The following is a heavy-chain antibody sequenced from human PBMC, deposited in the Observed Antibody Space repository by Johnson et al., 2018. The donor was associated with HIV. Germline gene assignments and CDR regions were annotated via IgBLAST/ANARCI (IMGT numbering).Heavy chain of an antibody. CDR1: GISFDDYG. Sequence: AQLVESGGGVVLPGGSLRLSCAASGISFDDYGMSWVRQAPGKGLQWVSAISYSGSSTYYADSVKGRFTISRDNSRSTVYLHMINLRADDTALYYCAREISRYYYDYAAFDLWGQGTTVTVSS. D-gene: IGHD3-22*01. CDR3: AREISRYYYDYAAFDL. V-gene: IGHV3-20*04. J-gene: IGHJ3*01. CDR2: ISYSGSST.